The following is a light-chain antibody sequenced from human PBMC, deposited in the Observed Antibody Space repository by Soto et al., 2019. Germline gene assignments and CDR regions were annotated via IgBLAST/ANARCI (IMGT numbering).Light chain of an antibody. CDR2: GAS. J-gene: IGKJ1*01. CDR3: QQYNNSPWT. CDR1: QSVSSN. V-gene: IGKV3-15*01. Sequence: EIVMTQSPATLSVSPGERATLSCRASQSVSSNLAWYQQKTGQAPSLLMYGASTRATGIPARFSGSGSGTEFTLPINSLQSEDFSVYYCQQYNNSPWTFGQGTKVEIK.